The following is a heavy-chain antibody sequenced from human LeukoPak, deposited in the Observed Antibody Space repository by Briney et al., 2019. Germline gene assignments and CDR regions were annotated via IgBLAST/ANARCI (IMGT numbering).Heavy chain of an antibody. CDR2: TYYRSKWYN. CDR3: ARGETITIFGVVPVAVPNY. D-gene: IGHD3-3*01. CDR1: GDSVSSNSAA. J-gene: IGHJ4*02. Sequence: SQTLSLTCAISGDSVSSNSAAWNWIRQSPSRGLEWLGRTYYRSKWYNDYAVSVKSRITINPDTSKNQFSLKLSSVTAADTAVYYCARGETITIFGVVPVAVPNYWGQGTLVTVSS. V-gene: IGHV6-1*01.